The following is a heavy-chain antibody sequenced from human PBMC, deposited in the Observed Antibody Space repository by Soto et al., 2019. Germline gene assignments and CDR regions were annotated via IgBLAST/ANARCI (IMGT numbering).Heavy chain of an antibody. D-gene: IGHD4-4*01. J-gene: IGHJ6*01. CDR1: GYSFTSYW. CDR2: IDPSDSYT. CDR3: AVSNYVGYYYYYGMDV. V-gene: IGHV5-10-1*01. Sequence: PVESLTISCKASGYSFTSYWIIWVRQMPGKGLEWMGRIDPSDSYTNYSPSFQGHVTISADKSISTAYLQWSSLKASDTAMYYCAVSNYVGYYYYYGMDVWGQGTTVTVSS.